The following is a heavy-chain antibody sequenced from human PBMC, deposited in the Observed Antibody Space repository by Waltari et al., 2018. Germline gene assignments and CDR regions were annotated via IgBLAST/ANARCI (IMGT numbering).Heavy chain of an antibody. V-gene: IGHV3-73*02. Sequence: EVQLVESGGGLVQPGGSLKVSCAASGFTFSGSTVHWVRQASGKGLEWVSHIKSKANNYATEYTASMQGRFSISRDDSKNMAYLQMHSLKTEDTAVYYCISSGSFLYYFDYWGQGTLVTVSS. D-gene: IGHD1-26*01. J-gene: IGHJ4*02. CDR2: IKSKANNYAT. CDR3: ISSGSFLYYFDY. CDR1: GFTFSGST.